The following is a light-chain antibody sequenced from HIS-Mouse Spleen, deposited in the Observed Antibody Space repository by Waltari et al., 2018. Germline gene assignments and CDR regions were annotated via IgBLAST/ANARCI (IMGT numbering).Light chain of an antibody. J-gene: IGLJ3*02. CDR1: SSDVGSYNL. CDR2: EGS. V-gene: IGLV2-23*01. Sequence: QSALTQPASVSGSPGQSITISCTGTSSDVGSYNLVSWYQQHPGKAPKLMIYEGSKRPSGVSNRFSGSKSGNTASLTISVLHAEDEADYYCCSYAGSSTYWVFGGGTKLTVL. CDR3: CSYAGSSTYWV.